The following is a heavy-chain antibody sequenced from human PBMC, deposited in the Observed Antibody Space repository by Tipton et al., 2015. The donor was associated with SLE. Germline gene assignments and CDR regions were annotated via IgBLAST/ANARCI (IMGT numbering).Heavy chain of an antibody. Sequence: TLSLTCTVYGGSISSNYWSWIRQPPRKRLAWIGNIYYSGSTNYNPSLKSRVTISVDTSKNRFSLKLSSVTAADTAVYYCVSTTVTKNDAFYIWGKVTMVAVSS. D-gene: IGHD4-17*01. CDR2: IYYSGST. CDR1: GGSISSNY. J-gene: IGHJ3*02. CDR3: VSTTVTKNDAFYI. V-gene: IGHV4-59*01.